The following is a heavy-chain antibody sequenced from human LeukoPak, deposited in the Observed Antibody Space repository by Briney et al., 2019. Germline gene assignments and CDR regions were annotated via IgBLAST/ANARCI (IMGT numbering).Heavy chain of an antibody. CDR2: IYYSGST. CDR3: ARGTRINYFDY. D-gene: IGHD2/OR15-2a*01. Sequence: SETLSLTSTVSFGSINSYYWSWIRQPPGKGLEWIGYIYYSGSTNYNPSLKSRVTISVDTSKNQFSLKLSSVTAADTAMYYCARGTRINYFDYWGQGTLVTVSS. J-gene: IGHJ4*02. V-gene: IGHV4-59*08. CDR1: FGSINSYY.